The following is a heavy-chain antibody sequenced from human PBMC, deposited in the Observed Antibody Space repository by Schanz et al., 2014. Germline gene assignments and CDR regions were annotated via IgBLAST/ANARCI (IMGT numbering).Heavy chain of an antibody. CDR2: ISSSGSYI. Sequence: EVHLVESGGGLVKRGGSLRLSCAASGFTISSYSMNWVRQAPGKGLEWVSSISSSGSYIYYADSVKGRFSISRDNSENTLYLQMNSLRADDTAVYFCARVRRRIATPSTPSFRNYYYYAMDVWGQGTTXTVSS. CDR1: GFTISSYS. D-gene: IGHD6-13*01. J-gene: IGHJ6*02. CDR3: ARVRRRIATPSTPSFRNYYYYAMDV. V-gene: IGHV3-21*01.